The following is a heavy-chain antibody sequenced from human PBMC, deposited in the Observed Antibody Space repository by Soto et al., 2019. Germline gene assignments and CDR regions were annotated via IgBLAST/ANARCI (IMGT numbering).Heavy chain of an antibody. J-gene: IGHJ4*02. CDR2: ISNSGSTT. CDR3: VREKDCSGGSCYADY. V-gene: IGHV3-11*01. D-gene: IGHD2-15*01. Sequence: QVQLVESGGGLAKPGGSLRLSCAASGFTFSHYFMTWIRQAPGKGLEWVSHISNSGSTTYYADSVRGRLTISRDNAKDSLSLQMNSLRAEDTAVYYGVREKDCSGGSCYADYCGQGTLVTVSS. CDR1: GFTFSHYF.